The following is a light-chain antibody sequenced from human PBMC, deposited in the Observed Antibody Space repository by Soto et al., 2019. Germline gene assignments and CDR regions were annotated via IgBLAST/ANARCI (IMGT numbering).Light chain of an antibody. CDR1: QSVSSNY. J-gene: IGKJ1*01. Sequence: EIVLTQSPGTLSLSPGERATLSCRTNQSVSSNYLAWYHQKPGQAPRLPIYGASSRATGIPDRFSGSGSGTDFTLTISRLEPEDFAVYYCQQYGSLLRTFGQGTKVDIK. CDR2: GAS. CDR3: QQYGSLLRT. V-gene: IGKV3-20*01.